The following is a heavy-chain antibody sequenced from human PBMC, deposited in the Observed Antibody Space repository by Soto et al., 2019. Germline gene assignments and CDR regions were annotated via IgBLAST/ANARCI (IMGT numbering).Heavy chain of an antibody. V-gene: IGHV3-15*01. D-gene: IGHD3-3*01. CDR1: GVTVSNVW. CDR2: IKRKTDAGTT. Sequence: GGSLRLSCAASGVTVSNVWMTWVRQTAGKGLEWVGHIKRKTDAGTTEYAAPVKGRFTISRDNSKNTLYLQMNSLKAEDTAVYYCAKELDYDFWGGSQGMDVGGQGTTDPVSS. J-gene: IGHJ6*02. CDR3: AKELDYDFWGGSQGMDV.